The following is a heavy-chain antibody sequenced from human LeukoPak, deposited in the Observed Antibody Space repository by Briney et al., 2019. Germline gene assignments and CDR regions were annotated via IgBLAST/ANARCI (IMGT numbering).Heavy chain of an antibody. CDR1: GVTLTTYD. CDR2: MNPKSGDT. D-gene: IGHD3-3*01. V-gene: IGHV1-8*01. J-gene: IGHJ6*03. Sequence: ASVRVSCKASGVTLTTYDLDWVRQATGQGLEWIGWMNPKSGDTGSAQKFQGRVTMTKNTSINTAYMELSGLRPDDTAVYYCARGRDLNYYMDVWGRGTTVTVSS. CDR3: ARGRDLNYYMDV.